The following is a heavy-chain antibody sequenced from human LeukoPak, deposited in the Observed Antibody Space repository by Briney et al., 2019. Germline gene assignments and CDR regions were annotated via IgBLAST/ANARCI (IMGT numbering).Heavy chain of an antibody. J-gene: IGHJ3*02. D-gene: IGHD4-17*01. CDR2: IKQDGSEK. V-gene: IGHV3-7*01. Sequence: PGGSLRLSCAASGFTFSSYWMSRVRQAPGKGLEWVANIKQDGSEKYYVDSVKGRFTISRDNAKNSLYLQMNSLRAEDTAVYYCASDGDYPDAFDIWGQGTMVTVSS. CDR3: ASDGDYPDAFDI. CDR1: GFTFSSYW.